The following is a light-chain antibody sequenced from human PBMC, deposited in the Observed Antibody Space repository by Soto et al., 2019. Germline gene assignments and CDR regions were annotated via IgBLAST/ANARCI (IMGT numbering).Light chain of an antibody. CDR1: QSVSDY. V-gene: IGKV3-11*01. CDR3: HQRSTWPNT. J-gene: IGKJ2*01. CDR2: DTH. Sequence: EIVLTQSPATLSLSPGERATLSCRASQSVSDYLAWYQQKAGQAPRLLISDTHQRAPGIPARFSGSGSGTDFTLTISNVEPEDFAVYYCHQRSTWPNTFGQGTYLDI.